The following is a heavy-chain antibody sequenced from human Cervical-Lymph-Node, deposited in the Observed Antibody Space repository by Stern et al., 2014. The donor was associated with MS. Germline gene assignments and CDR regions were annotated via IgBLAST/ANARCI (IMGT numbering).Heavy chain of an antibody. D-gene: IGHD6-6*01. CDR1: GYSISSGYY. J-gene: IGHJ4*02. CDR3: ARGEQLVPDY. CDR2: IYHSGST. V-gene: IGHV4-38-2*02. Sequence: QVQLQESGPGLVKPSETLSLTCTVSGYSISSGYYWGWIRQPPGKGLEWIGSIYHSGSTYYNPSLTSRVTISEDTSKNQFSLQPSFVTAADTAVYYCARGEQLVPDYWGQGTLVTVSS.